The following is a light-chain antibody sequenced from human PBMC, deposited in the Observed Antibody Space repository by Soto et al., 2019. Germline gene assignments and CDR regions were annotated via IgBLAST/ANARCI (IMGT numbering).Light chain of an antibody. J-gene: IGLJ1*01. CDR1: SSDVGLYDY. CDR3: SSYGGNSNEG. CDR2: EVT. V-gene: IGLV2-8*01. Sequence: QSALTQPPSASGSPGQSVTISCTGTSSDVGLYDYVSWYQQHPGKVPKLLIYEVTQRPSGVPARFSGSKSGNTASLTVSGLQAEDEADYYCSSYGGNSNEGFGTGTKGTVL.